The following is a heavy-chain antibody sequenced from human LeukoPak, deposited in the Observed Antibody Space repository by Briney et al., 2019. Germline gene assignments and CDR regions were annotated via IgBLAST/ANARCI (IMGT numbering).Heavy chain of an antibody. CDR1: GGSFSGYY. J-gene: IGHJ4*02. CDR3: ARVGPYCGGDCYPDYFDS. V-gene: IGHV3-21*01. D-gene: IGHD2-21*02. CDR2: ISSSSRYI. Sequence: PSETLSLTCAVYGGSFSGYYWTWIRQAPGKGLEWVSSISSSSRYIYYADSVKGRFTISRDNAKNSLYLQMNSLRAEDTAVYYCARVGPYCGGDCYPDYFDSWGQGTLVTVSS.